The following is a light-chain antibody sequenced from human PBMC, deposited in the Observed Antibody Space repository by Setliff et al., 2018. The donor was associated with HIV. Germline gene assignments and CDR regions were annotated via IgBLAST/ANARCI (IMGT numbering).Light chain of an antibody. CDR2: EVR. V-gene: IGLV2-14*02. J-gene: IGLJ1*01. CDR3: SSYAITNTLP. Sequence: QSALTQPASVSGSPGQSITISCTGTSDNFGSYNLVSWYQQHPGKAPKLIIYEVRNRPSGVSNRFSGSKSGNTASLTISGLQAEDEADYYCSSYAITNTLPFGTGTKVTVL. CDR1: SDNFGSYNL.